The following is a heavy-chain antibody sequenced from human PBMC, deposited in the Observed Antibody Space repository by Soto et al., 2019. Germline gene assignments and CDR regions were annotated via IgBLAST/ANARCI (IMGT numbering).Heavy chain of an antibody. V-gene: IGHV3-21*01. CDR2: ISSSSSYI. J-gene: IGHJ5*02. D-gene: IGHD3-10*01. CDR1: GFTFSSYS. CDR3: ARDPRRDYYGSGSYYIFDP. Sequence: EVQLVESGGGLVKPGGSLRLSCAASGFTFSSYSMNWVRQAPGKGLEWVSSISSSSSYIYYADSVKGRFTISRDNAKNSLYLQMNSLRADDTAVYYCARDPRRDYYGSGSYYIFDPWGQGTLVTVSS.